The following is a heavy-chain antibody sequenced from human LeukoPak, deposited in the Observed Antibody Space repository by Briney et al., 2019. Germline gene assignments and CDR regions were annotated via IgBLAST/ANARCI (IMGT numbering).Heavy chain of an antibody. Sequence: SETLSLTCTVSGGSISSGGYYWSWIRQHPGKGLEWIGYIYYSGSTYYNPSLKSRVTISVDTSKNQFSLKLSSVTATDTAVYYCARDAQYNWNDRRIDYWGQGTLVTVSS. J-gene: IGHJ4*02. CDR1: GGSISSGGYY. CDR2: IYYSGST. D-gene: IGHD1-20*01. V-gene: IGHV4-31*03. CDR3: ARDAQYNWNDRRIDY.